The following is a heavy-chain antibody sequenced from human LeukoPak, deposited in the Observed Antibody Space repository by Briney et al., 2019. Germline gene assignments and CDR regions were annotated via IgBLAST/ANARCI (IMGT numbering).Heavy chain of an antibody. CDR3: ASPMVRGVIKVGPYGY. CDR1: GFTFSSYA. Sequence: PGGSLRLSCAASGFTFSSYAIHWVRQAPGKGLEWVAVISYDGSNKYYADSVKGRFTISRDNSKNTLYLQMNSLRAEDTAVYYCASPMVRGVIKVGPYGYWGQGTLVTVSS. J-gene: IGHJ4*02. CDR2: ISYDGSNK. D-gene: IGHD3-10*01. V-gene: IGHV3-30*04.